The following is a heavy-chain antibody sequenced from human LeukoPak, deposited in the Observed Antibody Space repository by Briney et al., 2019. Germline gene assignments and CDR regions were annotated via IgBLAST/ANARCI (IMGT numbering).Heavy chain of an antibody. J-gene: IGHJ4*02. CDR1: GFSFSTYG. CDR2: ISPDGSNE. CDR3: ARDSSYSFDY. D-gene: IGHD3-10*01. V-gene: IGHV3-30*03. Sequence: GWSLRLSCAASGFSFSTYGVHWVRQAPGKGLEWVALISPDGSNEYYADSVKGRFTTSRDNSKNTVYLQMNSLRADDTSVYYCARDSSYSFDYWGQGTLVTVSS.